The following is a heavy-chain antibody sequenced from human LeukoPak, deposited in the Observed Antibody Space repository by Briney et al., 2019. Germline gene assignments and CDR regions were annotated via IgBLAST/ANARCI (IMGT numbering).Heavy chain of an antibody. CDR3: PRGAYYDILTGYYRRYFDY. CDR2: INHSGST. V-gene: IGHV4-34*01. Sequence: SETLSLTCAVYGGSFSGYDGSWIRQPPGKGLEWIGEINHSGSTNYNPSLKSRVTISVDTSKNQFSLKLSSVTAADTAVYYCPRGAYYDILTGYYRRYFDYWGQGTLVTVSS. J-gene: IGHJ4*02. D-gene: IGHD3-9*01. CDR1: GGSFSGYD.